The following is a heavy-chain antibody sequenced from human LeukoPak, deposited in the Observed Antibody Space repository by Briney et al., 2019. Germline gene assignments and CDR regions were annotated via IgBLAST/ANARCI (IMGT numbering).Heavy chain of an antibody. CDR3: AKEGVGATSHFDY. D-gene: IGHD1-26*01. V-gene: IGHV3-9*01. Sequence: GGSLRLSCAASGFTFDDYAMLWVRQAPGKGLEWVSGISWNSGSIGYADSVKGRFTISRDNAKNSLYLQMNSLRAEDTAVYYCAKEGVGATSHFDYWGQGTLVTVSS. CDR1: GFTFDDYA. J-gene: IGHJ4*02. CDR2: ISWNSGSI.